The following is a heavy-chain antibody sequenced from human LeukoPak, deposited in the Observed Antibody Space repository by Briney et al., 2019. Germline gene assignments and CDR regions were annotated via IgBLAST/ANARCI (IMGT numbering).Heavy chain of an antibody. V-gene: IGHV3-30*04. CDR1: GFTFSTFP. CDR2: ISDDGRDT. Sequence: GGSLRLSCEASGFTFSTFPVHWVRQTPDKRLEWVAVISDDGRDTYYADSVKGRFTISRDNSKNTLYLQMNSLSPEDTAVVYCARVGRVSIYPSYMDVWGKGTTVTVSS. J-gene: IGHJ6*03. D-gene: IGHD6-6*01. CDR3: ARVGRVSIYPSYMDV.